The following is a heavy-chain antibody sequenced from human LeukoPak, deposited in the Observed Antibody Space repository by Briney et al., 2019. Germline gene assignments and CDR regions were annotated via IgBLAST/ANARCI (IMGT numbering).Heavy chain of an antibody. D-gene: IGHD3-22*01. CDR3: ARGYDSSAYYPFNY. Sequence: SETLSLTCAVYGGSFSGYYWSWIRQPPGKGLEWIGEINHSGSTNYNPSLKSRVTISVDTSKNQFSLKLSSVTAADTAVYYCARGYDSSAYYPFNYWGQGTLVTVSS. J-gene: IGHJ4*02. V-gene: IGHV4-34*01. CDR1: GGSFSGYY. CDR2: INHSGST.